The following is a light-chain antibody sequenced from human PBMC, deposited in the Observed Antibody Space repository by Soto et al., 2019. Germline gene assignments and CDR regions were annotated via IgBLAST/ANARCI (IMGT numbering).Light chain of an antibody. J-gene: IGKJ1*01. V-gene: IGKV3-15*01. CDR3: QQYKNWPRT. CDR1: QSVSSN. CDR2: NAS. Sequence: EIVMTQSPATLSVSPGERATLSCRASQSVSSNLVWYQQKPGQPPRLLIYNASTRATGIPARFSGSGSGTEFTLTISSLQSEDLAVYYCQQYKNWPRTFGQGTKVEIK.